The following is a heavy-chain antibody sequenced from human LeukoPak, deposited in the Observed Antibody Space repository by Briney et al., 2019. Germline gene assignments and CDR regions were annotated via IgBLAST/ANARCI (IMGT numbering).Heavy chain of an antibody. CDR2: INGSGGST. V-gene: IGHV3-23*01. CDR3: ARSYSYGGIHY. Sequence: GGSLRLSCAASGFTFSSYAMSWVRQAPGKGLEWVSDINGSGGSTYYADSVKGRFTISRDNSKNTLYLQMNSLRAEDTAVYYCARSYSYGGIHYWGQGTLVTVSS. D-gene: IGHD5-18*01. J-gene: IGHJ4*02. CDR1: GFTFSSYA.